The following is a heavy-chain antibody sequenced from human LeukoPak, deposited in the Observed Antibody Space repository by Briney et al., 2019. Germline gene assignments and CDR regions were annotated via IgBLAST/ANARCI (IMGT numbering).Heavy chain of an antibody. Sequence: GGSLRLSCAASGFTFSSYSMNWVRQAPGKGLEWVSSISTGSSYIYYADSVKGRFTISRDNAKNSPYLQMNSLRAEDTAVYYCASTYYYDTQDSGQGTLVTVSS. V-gene: IGHV3-21*01. D-gene: IGHD3-22*01. CDR3: ASTYYYDTQD. J-gene: IGHJ4*02. CDR2: ISTGSSYI. CDR1: GFTFSSYS.